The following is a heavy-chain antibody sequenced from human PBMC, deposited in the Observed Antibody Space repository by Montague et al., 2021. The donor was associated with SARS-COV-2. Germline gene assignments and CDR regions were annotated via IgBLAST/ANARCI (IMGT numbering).Heavy chain of an antibody. CDR1: GFSLSTSGVG. CDR3: AHRPRMAWIASDCFDP. J-gene: IGHJ5*02. Sequence: PALVKPTQTLTLTCTFSGFSLSTSGVGVGWIRQPPGKALEWLALIYWDDDKRYSPSLKSRLTITKDTSKNQVVLTMTNMDPVDTATYYCAHRPRMAWIASDCFDPWGQGALVTVSS. V-gene: IGHV2-5*02. CDR2: IYWDDDK. D-gene: IGHD2-2*03.